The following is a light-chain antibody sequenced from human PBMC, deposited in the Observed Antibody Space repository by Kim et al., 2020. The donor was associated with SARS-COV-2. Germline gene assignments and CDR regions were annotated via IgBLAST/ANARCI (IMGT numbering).Light chain of an antibody. CDR2: GNS. V-gene: IGLV1-40*01. CDR3: QSYDRSLSGYVV. CDR1: SANLGEGYD. J-gene: IGLJ3*02. Sequence: VSVSCTRSSANLGEGYDVLWYQQIPGGTPNLVMYGNSNRPSGVPDRFSGSKSGTSASLAITGLQAEDDADYYCQSYDRSLSGYVVFGGGTKFTVL.